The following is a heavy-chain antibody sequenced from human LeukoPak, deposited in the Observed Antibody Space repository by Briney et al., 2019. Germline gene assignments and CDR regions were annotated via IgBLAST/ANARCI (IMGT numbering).Heavy chain of an antibody. CDR3: AGARPYYYYYYMDV. CDR2: INHSGST. CDR1: GGSFSGCY. J-gene: IGHJ6*03. V-gene: IGHV4-34*01. Sequence: SETLSLTCAVYGGSFSGCYWSWIRQPPGKGLEWIGEINHSGSTNYNPSLKSRVTISVDTSKNQFSLKLSSVTAADTAVYYCAGARPYYYYYYMDVWGKGTTVTVSS.